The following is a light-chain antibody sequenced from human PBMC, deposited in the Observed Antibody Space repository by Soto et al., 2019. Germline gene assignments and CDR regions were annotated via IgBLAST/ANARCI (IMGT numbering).Light chain of an antibody. CDR1: SSDVGVYKY. CDR3: CSYAGSYTFYV. Sequence: QSVLTQPRSVSGSPGRSVTISCTGTSSDVGVYKYVSWYQQHPGKAPKLMIYDVSKRPSGVSDRFSGSKSGNTASLTISGLQADDESDYYCCSYAGSYTFYVFGTGTKVTVL. V-gene: IGLV2-11*01. CDR2: DVS. J-gene: IGLJ1*01.